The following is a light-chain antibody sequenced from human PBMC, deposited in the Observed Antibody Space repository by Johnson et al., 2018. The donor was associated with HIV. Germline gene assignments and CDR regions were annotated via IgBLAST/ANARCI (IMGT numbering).Light chain of an antibody. Sequence: QSVLTQPPSVSAAPGQKVTISCSGSSSNIGSHYVSWYQQVPGTAPRLVIYDTIKRHSGIPDRFSGSKSGTSATLGITGLQTGDEADNYCGTWDSSLNAYVFGAATKVAVL. CDR1: SSNIGSHY. V-gene: IGLV1-51*01. J-gene: IGLJ1*01. CDR3: GTWDSSLNAYV. CDR2: DTI.